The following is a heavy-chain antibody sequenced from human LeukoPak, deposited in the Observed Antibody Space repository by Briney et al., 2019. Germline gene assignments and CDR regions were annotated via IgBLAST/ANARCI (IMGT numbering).Heavy chain of an antibody. J-gene: IGHJ4*02. CDR1: GGSISSYY. D-gene: IGHD3-10*01. V-gene: IGHV4-4*07. CDR2: IYTSGST. Sequence: PSETLSLTCTVPGGSISSYYWSWIRQPAGKGLEWIGRIYTSGSTNYNPSLKSRVTMSVDTSKNQFSLKLSSVTAADTAVYYCAREGDFYGSGSYVAYWGQGTLVTVSS. CDR3: AREGDFYGSGSYVAY.